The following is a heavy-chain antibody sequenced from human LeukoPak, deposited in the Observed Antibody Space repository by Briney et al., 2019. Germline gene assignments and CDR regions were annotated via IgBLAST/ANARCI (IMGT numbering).Heavy chain of an antibody. D-gene: IGHD2-21*02. CDR2: TYYRSKWYN. V-gene: IGHV6-1*01. CDR3: ARDGCGGDCYVGWFDP. Sequence: SQTLSLTCAISGDSVSSNSAAWHWIRQSPSRGLEWLGRTYYRSKWYNDYAVSVKSRITINPDTSKNQFSLHLNSVTPEDTAVYYCARDGCGGDCYVGWFDPWGLGTLVTVSS. J-gene: IGHJ5*02. CDR1: GDSVSSNSAA.